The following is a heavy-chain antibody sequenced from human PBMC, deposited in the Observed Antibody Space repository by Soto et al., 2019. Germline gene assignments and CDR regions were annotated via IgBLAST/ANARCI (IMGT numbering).Heavy chain of an antibody. CDR2: INPYSCDT. CDR1: GYTFTGHH. D-gene: IGHD1-26*01. Sequence: QVQLVQTGAEVKKPGASVKVSCKASGYTFTGHHVHWVRQAPGRGPEWMGFINPYSCDTKYEQKCQCRVTMTRDTSISTAYIERRRLRSDEIAVYYCAICVWVPMDHFAQWGQGTLVTVSS. CDR3: AICVWVPMDHFAQ. J-gene: IGHJ4*02. V-gene: IGHV1-2*02.